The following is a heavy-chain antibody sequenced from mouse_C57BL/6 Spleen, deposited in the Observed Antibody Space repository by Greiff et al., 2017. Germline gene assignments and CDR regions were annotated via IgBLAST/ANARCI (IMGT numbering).Heavy chain of an antibody. CDR2: ISSGSSTI. CDR1: GFTFSDYG. V-gene: IGHV5-17*01. Sequence: EVHLVESGGGLVKPGGSLKLSCAASGFTFSDYGMHWVRQAPEKGLEWVAYISSGSSTIYYADTVKGRFTISRDNAKNTLVLQMTSLRSEDTAMYYCARAGNAYYYAMDYWGQGTSVTVSS. D-gene: IGHD2-1*01. CDR3: ARAGNAYYYAMDY. J-gene: IGHJ4*01.